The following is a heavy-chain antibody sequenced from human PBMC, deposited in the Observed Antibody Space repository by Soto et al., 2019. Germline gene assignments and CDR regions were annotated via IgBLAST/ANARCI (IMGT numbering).Heavy chain of an antibody. CDR3: ARDHVVSRNWFDP. Sequence: EVQLVESGGGLVQPGGSLRLTCAASGFTFSSYWMHWVRQAPGKGLVWVSRINSDGSSTSYADSVKGRFTISRDNAKNTLYLQMNSLRAEDTAVYYCARDHVVSRNWFDPWGQGTLVTVSS. J-gene: IGHJ5*02. D-gene: IGHD2-21*01. CDR1: GFTFSSYW. CDR2: INSDGSST. V-gene: IGHV3-74*01.